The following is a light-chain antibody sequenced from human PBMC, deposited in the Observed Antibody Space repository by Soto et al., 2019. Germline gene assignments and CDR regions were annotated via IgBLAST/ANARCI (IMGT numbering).Light chain of an antibody. V-gene: IGKV3-20*01. Sequence: EIVLTQSPGTLSLSPGERATLSCRASQSLSRTYLAWYQQRPGQAPRLLIYGASSRATGIPDRFSGSGSGTDFTLTISRLEPEDFAVYYCQQYYSSPHTCGGGTKVEIK. CDR2: GAS. J-gene: IGKJ4*01. CDR3: QQYYSSPHT. CDR1: QSLSRTY.